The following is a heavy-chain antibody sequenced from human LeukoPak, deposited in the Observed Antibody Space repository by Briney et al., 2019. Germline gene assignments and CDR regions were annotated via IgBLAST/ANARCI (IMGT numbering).Heavy chain of an antibody. Sequence: GGSLRLSCAASGFTFDDYAMHWVRQAPGKGLEWVSGISWNSGSIGYADSVKGRFTISRDNSKNTLYLQMNSLRAEDTAVYYCARAERGGYSGYDYGMDLWGKGTTVTVSS. J-gene: IGHJ6*04. CDR1: GFTFDDYA. D-gene: IGHD5-12*01. V-gene: IGHV3-9*01. CDR3: ARAERGGYSGYDYGMDL. CDR2: ISWNSGSI.